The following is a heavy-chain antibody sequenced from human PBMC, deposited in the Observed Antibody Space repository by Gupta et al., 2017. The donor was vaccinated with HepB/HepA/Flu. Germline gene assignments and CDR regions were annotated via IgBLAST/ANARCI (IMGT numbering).Heavy chain of an antibody. V-gene: IGHV3-30*18. CDR3: AKGGMXRIVVVAAVNFDY. Sequence: QVQLVESGGGVVQPGRSLRLSCTVSGFTFGNYGMHWVRQAPGKGLEWVAVISYEGNHKEYADSVKGRFTISRDNSKNTLYLQMNSLKTEDTAVXYXAKGGMXRIVVVAAVNFDYWGQGTLVTVSS. D-gene: IGHD2-21*02. CDR1: GFTFGNYG. CDR2: ISYEGNHK. J-gene: IGHJ4*02.